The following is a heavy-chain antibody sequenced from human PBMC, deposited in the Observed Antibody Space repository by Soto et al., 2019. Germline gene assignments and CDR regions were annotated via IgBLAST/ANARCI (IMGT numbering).Heavy chain of an antibody. Sequence: GESLKISCNGSGYNFAVYWIAWVLQMPGKGLDLMGIIYPGDSDAIYRASFQGQVTISADKSIRSAYLQWSSLRASDTAMYYCARGGVSTRTFDYWGQGTPVTVSS. D-gene: IGHD3-3*01. J-gene: IGHJ4*02. CDR2: IYPGDSDA. V-gene: IGHV5-51*01. CDR3: ARGGVSTRTFDY. CDR1: GYNFAVYW.